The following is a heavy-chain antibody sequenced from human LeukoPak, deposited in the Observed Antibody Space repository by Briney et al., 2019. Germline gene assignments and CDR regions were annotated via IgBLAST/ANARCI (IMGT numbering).Heavy chain of an antibody. CDR1: GFTFSSYG. V-gene: IGHV3-23*01. CDR3: AKDRWGSGVTLMEY. Sequence: GGSLRLSCAASGFTFSSYGMSWVRQAPGKGLEWVSAISGSGGSTYYADSVKGRFTISRDNSKNTLYLQMNSLRAEDTAVYYCAKDRWGSGVTLMEYWGQGTLVTVSS. CDR2: ISGSGGST. J-gene: IGHJ4*02. D-gene: IGHD3-16*01.